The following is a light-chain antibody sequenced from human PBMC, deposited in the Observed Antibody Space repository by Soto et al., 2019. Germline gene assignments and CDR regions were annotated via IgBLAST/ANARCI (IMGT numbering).Light chain of an antibody. V-gene: IGKV3-20*01. Sequence: EIVLTQSPGTLSLSPGDTATLSCRASQSVSSSYLAWYQQKSGQAPRLLINGASSRATGVPDRFSGSGSGTDFALTISRLEPDDFAVYYCQHYGESPPITFGQGTRLEIK. CDR1: QSVSSSY. CDR3: QHYGESPPIT. J-gene: IGKJ5*01. CDR2: GAS.